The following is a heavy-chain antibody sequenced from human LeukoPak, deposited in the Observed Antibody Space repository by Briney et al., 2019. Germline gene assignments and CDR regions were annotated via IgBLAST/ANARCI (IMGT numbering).Heavy chain of an antibody. D-gene: IGHD6-25*01. Sequence: SETLSLTCAVYGGSFSGYYWSWIRQPPGKGLEWIGEINHSGSTNYNPFLKSRVTISVDTSKNQFSLKLSSVTAADTAVYYCARQGIAADSPIPVGFDYWGQGTLVTVSS. V-gene: IGHV4-34*01. J-gene: IGHJ4*02. CDR2: INHSGST. CDR3: ARQGIAADSPIPVGFDY. CDR1: GGSFSGYY.